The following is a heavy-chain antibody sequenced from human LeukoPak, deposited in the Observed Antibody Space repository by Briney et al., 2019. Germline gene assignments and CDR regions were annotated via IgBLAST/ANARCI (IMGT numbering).Heavy chain of an antibody. CDR2: IYYSGST. V-gene: IGHV4-61*01. CDR1: GGSVSSGSYY. Sequence: PSETLSLTCTVSGGSVSSGSYYWSWIRQPPGKGLEWVGYIYYSGSTHYNPSLKSRVTISVDTSKNQFSLKLSSVTAADTAVYYCAGDYYGSGIDYWGQGTLVTVSS. J-gene: IGHJ4*02. CDR3: AGDYYGSGIDY. D-gene: IGHD3-10*01.